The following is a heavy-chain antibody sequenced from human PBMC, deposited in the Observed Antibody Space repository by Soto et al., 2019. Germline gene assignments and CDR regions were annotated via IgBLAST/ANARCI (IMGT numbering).Heavy chain of an antibody. D-gene: IGHD3-10*01. V-gene: IGHV4-31*03. J-gene: IGHJ3*02. CDR3: ASKFGELLADAFDI. CDR2: IYYTGNT. Sequence: PSETLSLTCSVSGGSINSGDSYWNWIRQNPGKGLEWIGFIYYTGNTYCNPSLRSRCSMSLDTSENQFSLKLSSVTAADTAVYYCASKFGELLADAFDIWGQGTTVTVSS. CDR1: GGSINSGDSY.